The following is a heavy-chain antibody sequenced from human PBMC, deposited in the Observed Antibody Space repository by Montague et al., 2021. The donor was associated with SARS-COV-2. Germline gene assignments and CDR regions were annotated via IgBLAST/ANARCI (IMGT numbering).Heavy chain of an antibody. D-gene: IGHD3-10*01. CDR1: GGSFSGYY. CDR2: INHSGST. Sequence: SETLSLTCAVYGGSFSGYYWNWIRQPPGKGLEWIGEINHSGSTNYNPSLKSRVTMSVDTSKNQFSLKLSSVTAADTALYYCARGARQGYGFRLGSFDSWGQGTLVTVSS. J-gene: IGHJ4*02. CDR3: ARGARQGYGFRLGSFDS. V-gene: IGHV4-34*01.